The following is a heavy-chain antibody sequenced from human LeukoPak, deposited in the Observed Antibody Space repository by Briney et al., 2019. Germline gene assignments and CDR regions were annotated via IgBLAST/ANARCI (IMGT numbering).Heavy chain of an antibody. CDR2: IYYSGST. CDR3: ARQGYYYYYMDV. V-gene: IGHV4-39*01. CDR1: GGSISSSSYY. Sequence: SETLSLTCTVSGGSISSSSYYWGWIRQPPGEGLEWIGSIYYSGSTYYNASLKSRVTISVDTSKNEFSLKLSSVTAADTAVYYCARQGYYYYYMDVWGEGTTVTISS. J-gene: IGHJ6*03.